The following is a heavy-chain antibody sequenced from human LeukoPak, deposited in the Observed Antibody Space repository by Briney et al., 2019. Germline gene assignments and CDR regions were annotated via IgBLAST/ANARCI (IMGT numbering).Heavy chain of an antibody. CDR1: GFTFSTYA. CDR3: AKEPREYCSSTSCPNWLDP. CDR2: ISGSGGTT. J-gene: IGHJ5*02. D-gene: IGHD2-2*01. Sequence: PGGSLSLSCAASGFTFSTYAMSWVRQAPGKGLEWVSAISGSGGTTYYADSVKGRFTISRDNYKNTLYLQMNSLRADDTAVYYCAKEPREYCSSTSCPNWLDPWGQGTLVTVSS. V-gene: IGHV3-23*01.